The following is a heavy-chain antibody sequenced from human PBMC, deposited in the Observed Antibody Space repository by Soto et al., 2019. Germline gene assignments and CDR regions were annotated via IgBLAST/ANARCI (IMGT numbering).Heavy chain of an antibody. J-gene: IGHJ6*02. V-gene: IGHV1-69*01. CDR3: SRTAITLFCVVAIPLHYYADIDG. CDR2: IIPIFGVG. Sequence: QVQLVQSGAEVKKPESSVKVSCKASGGTFNRYAISWVRQAPGQWLEWMGGIIPIFGVGSDAQRFQGSVTITACESTGTAYMEWSNLRSEDTYVYYFSRTAITLFCVVAIPLHYYADIDGWGQGTTVTVAS. CDR1: GGTFNRYA. D-gene: IGHD2-21*01.